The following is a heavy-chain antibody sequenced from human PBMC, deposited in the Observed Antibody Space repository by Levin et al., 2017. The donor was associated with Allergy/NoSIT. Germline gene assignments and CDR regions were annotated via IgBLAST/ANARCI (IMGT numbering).Heavy chain of an antibody. CDR3: ARNYRVRGVITTGYFDY. Sequence: GGSLRLSCAASGFTFSSYAMHWVRQAPGKGLEWVAVISYDGSNKYYADSVKGRFTISRDNSKNTLYLQMNSLRAEDTAVYYCARNYRVRGVITTGYFDYWGQGTLVTVSS. J-gene: IGHJ4*02. CDR1: GFTFSSYA. V-gene: IGHV3-30-3*01. CDR2: ISYDGSNK. D-gene: IGHD3-10*01.